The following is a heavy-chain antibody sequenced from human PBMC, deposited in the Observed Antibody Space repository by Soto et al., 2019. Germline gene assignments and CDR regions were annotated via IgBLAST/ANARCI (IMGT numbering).Heavy chain of an antibody. V-gene: IGHV3-74*01. Sequence: AQLVESGGGLVQPGGSSRLSCFASGFAFDSYWMHWVRQAPGQGLEWVARISDDAARIDYATSVKGRFTIARDNAQNTLFLEMKDLRGDDTGIYYCTRGPRPSSTGTGAFWGRGVLVAVSS. CDR1: GFAFDSYW. J-gene: IGHJ4*02. D-gene: IGHD1-1*01. CDR3: TRGPRPSSTGTGAF. CDR2: ISDDAARI.